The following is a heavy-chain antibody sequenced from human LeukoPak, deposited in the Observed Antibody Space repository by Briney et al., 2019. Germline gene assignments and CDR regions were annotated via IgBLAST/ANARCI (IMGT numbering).Heavy chain of an antibody. Sequence: GGSLRLSCAASGFTFSSYAMHWVRQAPGKGLEWVAVISYDGSNKYYADSVKGRFTISRDNSKNTLYLQMNSLRAEDTAVYYCAKDLGKAARNAFDIWGQGTMVTVSS. CDR3: AKDLGKAARNAFDI. CDR2: ISYDGSNK. J-gene: IGHJ3*02. D-gene: IGHD1-14*01. V-gene: IGHV3-30-3*01. CDR1: GFTFSSYA.